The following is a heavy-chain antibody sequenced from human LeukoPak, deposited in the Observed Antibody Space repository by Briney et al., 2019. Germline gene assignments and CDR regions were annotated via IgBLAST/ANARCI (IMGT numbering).Heavy chain of an antibody. CDR2: ISWNSGSI. CDR1: GFTFDDYA. V-gene: IGHV3-9*01. J-gene: IGHJ5*02. CDR3: AKGTLRYFDWWLNSFDP. Sequence: GGSLRLSCAASGFTFDDYAMHWVRQAPGKGLEWVSGISWNSGSIGYADSVKGRFTTSRDNAKNSLYLQMNSLRAEDTALYYCAKGTLRYFDWWLNSFDPWGQGTLVTVSS. D-gene: IGHD3-9*01.